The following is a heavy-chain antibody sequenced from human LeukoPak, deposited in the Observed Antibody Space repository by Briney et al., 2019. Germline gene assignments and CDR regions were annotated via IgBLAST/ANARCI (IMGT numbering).Heavy chain of an antibody. Sequence: ASVKVSCKASGYTFTGYYMHWVRQAPGQGLEWMGWINPNSGGTNYAQKFQGRVTMTRDTSISTAYMELSSLRSEDTAVYYCAREDYGDYHKNAFDIWAKGQWSPSLQ. CDR1: GYTFTGYY. D-gene: IGHD4-17*01. CDR3: AREDYGDYHKNAFDI. CDR2: INPNSGGT. J-gene: IGHJ3*02. V-gene: IGHV1-2*02.